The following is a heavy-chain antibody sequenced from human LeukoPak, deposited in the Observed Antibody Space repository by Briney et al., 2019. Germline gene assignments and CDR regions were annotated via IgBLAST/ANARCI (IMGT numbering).Heavy chain of an antibody. Sequence: KPSETLSLTCTVSGASISRGGYYLSWIRQHAGRALEWIGYVYFTGSTYYNPSLESRVSISIDTSKNQFSLTLNSVTAADTAIYYCAREQTNWHFDSWGQGTLVTVSS. CDR2: VYFTGST. V-gene: IGHV4-31*03. CDR1: GASISRGGYY. J-gene: IGHJ4*02. CDR3: AREQTNWHFDS. D-gene: IGHD1-1*01.